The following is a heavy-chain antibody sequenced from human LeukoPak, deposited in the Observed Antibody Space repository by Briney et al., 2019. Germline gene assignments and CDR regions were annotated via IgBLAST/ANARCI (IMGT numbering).Heavy chain of an antibody. CDR2: IKQDGSDT. V-gene: IGHV3-7*04. CDR1: GFTFSNDG. Sequence: PGGSLRLSCAASGFTFSNDGMDWVRQAPGKGLEWVANIKQDGSDTYYVDSVKGRFTIFRDNAKNSLYLQMNSLRAEDTAVYYCTRALDYWGQGTLVTVSS. J-gene: IGHJ4*02. CDR3: TRALDY.